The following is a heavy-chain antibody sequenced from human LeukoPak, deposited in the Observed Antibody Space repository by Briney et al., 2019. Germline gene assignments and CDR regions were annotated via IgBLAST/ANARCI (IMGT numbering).Heavy chain of an antibody. Sequence: SEALSLTCTVSGGSISSSSYYWGWIRQPPGKGLEWIGSIYYSGSTYYNPSLKSRVTISVDTSKNQFSLKLSSVTAADTAVYYCARDRRRTTYYYGSGSYYSSFDYWGQGTLVTVSS. V-gene: IGHV4-39*07. D-gene: IGHD3-10*01. CDR2: IYYSGST. J-gene: IGHJ4*02. CDR1: GGSISSSSYY. CDR3: ARDRRRTTYYYGSGSYYSSFDY.